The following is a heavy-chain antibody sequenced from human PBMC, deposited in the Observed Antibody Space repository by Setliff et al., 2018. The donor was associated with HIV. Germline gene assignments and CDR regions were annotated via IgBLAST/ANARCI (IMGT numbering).Heavy chain of an antibody. J-gene: IGHJ6*03. CDR2: INHSGST. Sequence: SETLSLTCAVYGGSFSGYYWSWIRQPPGKGLEWIGEINHSGSTYYNPSLKSRVTISVDTPKNQFSLKLGSVTAADTAVYYCARKSYYYDSGGYHNYMDVWGKGTTVTVSS. D-gene: IGHD3-22*01. CDR1: GGSFSGYY. V-gene: IGHV4-34*01. CDR3: ARKSYYYDSGGYHNYMDV.